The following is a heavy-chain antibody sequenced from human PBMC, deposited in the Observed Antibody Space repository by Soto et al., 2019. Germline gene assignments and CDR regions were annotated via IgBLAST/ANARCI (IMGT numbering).Heavy chain of an antibody. J-gene: IGHJ5*02. CDR1: GFTFSSYD. CDR2: IGTAGDT. D-gene: IGHD6-13*01. V-gene: IGHV3-13*01. CDR3: ARGGAPYSSSWYRLRLGWFDP. Sequence: EVQLVESGGGLVQPGGSLRLSCAASGFTFSSYDMHWVRQATGKGLEWVSAIGTAGDTYYPGSVKGRFTISRENAKNSLYLQMNSLRAEDTAVYYCARGGAPYSSSWYRLRLGWFDPWGQGTLVTVSS.